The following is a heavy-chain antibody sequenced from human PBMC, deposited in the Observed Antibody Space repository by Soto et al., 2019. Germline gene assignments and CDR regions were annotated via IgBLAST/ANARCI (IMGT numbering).Heavy chain of an antibody. CDR3: AKDRLAGNFDY. V-gene: IGHV3-23*01. J-gene: IGHJ4*02. CDR2: ISNTGGGT. Sequence: GGSLRLSCAASGFTFNNYGMNWVRQAPGMGLEWVATISNTGGGTYYADSVKGRFTISRDNSKNTLYLQMSSLRVEDTAVYYCAKDRLAGNFDYWGQGTQVTVSS. CDR1: GFTFNNYG.